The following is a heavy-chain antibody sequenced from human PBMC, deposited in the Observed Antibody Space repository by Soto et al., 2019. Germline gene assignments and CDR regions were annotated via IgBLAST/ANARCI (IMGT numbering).Heavy chain of an antibody. J-gene: IGHJ5*02. D-gene: IGHD1-1*01. V-gene: IGHV4-61*01. Sequence: PSETLSLTCTVSGDSVSSGTYVGTWIRQPPGKGLEYIGYIDYSGSTNYNPSLKSRVTISVDMSKNQFSLNLNSVTAADTAVYYCARTGWPTTLGSWGQGTLVTVSS. CDR2: IDYSGST. CDR1: GDSVSSGTYV. CDR3: ARTGWPTTLGS.